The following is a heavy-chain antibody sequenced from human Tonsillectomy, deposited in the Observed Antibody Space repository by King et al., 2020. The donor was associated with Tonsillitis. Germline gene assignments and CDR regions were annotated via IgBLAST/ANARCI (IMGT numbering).Heavy chain of an antibody. Sequence: VQLVESGAEVKKPGESLRISCKGSGYRFTTYWIGWVRQMPGKGLESMGIIYPGDSDTRYSPSFQGQVTISADKSISTTYLQWRSLKASDSGKYYCSRLDSSSGENGMDVWGQGTTVPVSS. CDR1: GYRFTTYW. D-gene: IGHD2-21*01. CDR3: SRLDSSSGENGMDV. CDR2: IYPGDSDT. V-gene: IGHV5-51*01. J-gene: IGHJ6*02.